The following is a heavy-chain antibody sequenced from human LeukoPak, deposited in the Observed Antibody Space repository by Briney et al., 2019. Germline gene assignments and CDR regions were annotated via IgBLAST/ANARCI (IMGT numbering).Heavy chain of an antibody. Sequence: GGSLRLSCAASGFTFSNYWMNWVRQAPGKGLEWVSSISSSGTYIYYRDSVKGRFTISRDNAENSLYLEMNSLRVEDTAIYYCVRDRGSYRPIDYWGQGTLVTVSS. J-gene: IGHJ4*02. V-gene: IGHV3-21*01. CDR1: GFTFSNYW. D-gene: IGHD1-26*01. CDR3: VRDRGSYRPIDY. CDR2: ISSSGTYI.